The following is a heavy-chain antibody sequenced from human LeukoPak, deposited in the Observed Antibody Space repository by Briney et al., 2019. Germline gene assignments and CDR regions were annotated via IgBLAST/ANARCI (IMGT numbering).Heavy chain of an antibody. D-gene: IGHD4-11*01. Sequence: SVKVSCKASGYTFTGYYKHWVRQAPGQGLEWMGGIIPIFGTANYAQKFQGRVTITTDESTSTAYMELSSLRSEDTAVYYCASLPPLTVENYYYYMDVWGKGTTVTVSS. CDR1: GYTFTGYY. CDR2: IIPIFGTA. V-gene: IGHV1-69*05. CDR3: ASLPPLTVENYYYYMDV. J-gene: IGHJ6*03.